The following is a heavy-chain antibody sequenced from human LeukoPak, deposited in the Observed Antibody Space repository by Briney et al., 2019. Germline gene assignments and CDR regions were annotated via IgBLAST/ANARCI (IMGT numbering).Heavy chain of an antibody. CDR3: ARGSCTNGVCYHFDY. V-gene: IGHV3-49*04. CDR2: IRIKAYGGTT. Sequence: PGRSLRLSCTASGFTFGDYAMSWGRQAPGKGLEWVGFIRIKAYGGTTEYAASVKGRFTISRDDSKSIAYLQMNSLKTEDTAVYYCARGSCTNGVCYHFDYWGKGTLVTVSS. D-gene: IGHD2-8*01. CDR1: GFTFGDYA. J-gene: IGHJ4*02.